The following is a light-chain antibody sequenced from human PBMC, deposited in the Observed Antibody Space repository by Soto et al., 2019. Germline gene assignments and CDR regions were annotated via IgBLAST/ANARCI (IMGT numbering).Light chain of an antibody. V-gene: IGLV2-8*01. J-gene: IGLJ3*02. CDR3: SSYAGSNDVV. CDR2: DVS. CDR1: SRDVGGYSY. Sequence: QSALTQPPSASGSPGQSVTISCTGTSRDVGGYSYVSWYQQHPGKAPKLMIYDVSKRPSGVPDRFSGSKSGNTASLTVSGLQAEDEADYYCSSYAGSNDVVFGGGTKLTVL.